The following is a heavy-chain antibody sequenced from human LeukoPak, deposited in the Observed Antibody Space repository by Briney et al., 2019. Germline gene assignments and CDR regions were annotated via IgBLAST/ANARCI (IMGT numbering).Heavy chain of an antibody. Sequence: SSETLSLTCAVYGWSFNDYYWNWIRQPPGKGLERIGEINARGDTNYNPSLKSRVTISVDTSKKQFSLRLTSMIAADTALYYCARGQVPAARGYNWFDPWGQGTLVTVSS. CDR1: GWSFNDYY. CDR2: INARGDT. J-gene: IGHJ5*02. CDR3: ARGQVPAARGYNWFDP. D-gene: IGHD2-2*01. V-gene: IGHV4-34*01.